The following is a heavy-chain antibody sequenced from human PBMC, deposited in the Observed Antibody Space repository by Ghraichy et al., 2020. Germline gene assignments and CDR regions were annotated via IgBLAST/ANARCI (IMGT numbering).Heavy chain of an antibody. Sequence: GGSLRLSCAASGFTFSSYGMHWVRQAPGKGLEWVAVISYDGSNKYYADSVKGRFTISRDNSKNTLYLQMNSLRAEDTAVYYCAKHCSGGTRQGDYYYYYGMDVWGQGTTVTVSS. J-gene: IGHJ6*02. V-gene: IGHV3-30*18. CDR3: AKHCSGGTRQGDYYYYYGMDV. CDR1: GFTFSSYG. D-gene: IGHD2-15*01. CDR2: ISYDGSNK.